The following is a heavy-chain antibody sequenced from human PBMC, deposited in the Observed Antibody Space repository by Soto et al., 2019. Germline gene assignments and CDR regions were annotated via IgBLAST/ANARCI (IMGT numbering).Heavy chain of an antibody. D-gene: IGHD5-12*01. CDR1: GFTFSSYG. CDR2: ISYDGSNK. V-gene: IGHV3-30*18. J-gene: IGHJ4*02. Sequence: QVQLVESGGGVVQPGRSLRLSCAASGFTFSSYGMNWVRQAPGKRLEGVAVISYDGSNKYYADSVKGRFTISRDNSKNTLYLQMNSLRAEDTGVYYCAKVGGYDYGPFDYWGQGTLVTVSS. CDR3: AKVGGYDYGPFDY.